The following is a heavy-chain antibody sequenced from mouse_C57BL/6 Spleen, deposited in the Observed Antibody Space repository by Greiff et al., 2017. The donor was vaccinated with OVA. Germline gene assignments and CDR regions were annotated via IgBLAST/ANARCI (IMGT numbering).Heavy chain of an antibody. CDR2: ISSGSSTI. CDR1: GFTFSDYG. D-gene: IGHD2-3*01. V-gene: IGHV5-17*01. Sequence: EVQLVESGGGLVKPGGSLKLSCAASGFTFSDYGMHWVRQAPEKGLEWVAYISSGSSTIYYADTVKGRFTISRENAKNTLFLQMTSLRSEDTAMYYCARDGYSYFDYWGQGTTLTVSS. J-gene: IGHJ2*01. CDR3: ARDGYSYFDY.